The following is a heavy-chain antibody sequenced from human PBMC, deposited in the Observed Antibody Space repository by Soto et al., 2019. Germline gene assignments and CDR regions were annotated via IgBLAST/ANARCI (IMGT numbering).Heavy chain of an antibody. Sequence: SETLSLTCSVSGGSIGSNYWSWIRQPPGKGLEWIGYIYYSGSTNYNPSLRSRVTISIDTSKNQFSLKLSSVTAADTAVYYCASYLGVSGGNDYWGQGTLVTVS. D-gene: IGHD2-15*01. CDR1: GGSIGSNY. V-gene: IGHV4-59*08. CDR3: ASYLGVSGGNDY. J-gene: IGHJ4*02. CDR2: IYYSGST.